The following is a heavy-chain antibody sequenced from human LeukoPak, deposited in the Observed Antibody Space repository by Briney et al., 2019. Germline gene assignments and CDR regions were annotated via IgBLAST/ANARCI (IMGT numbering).Heavy chain of an antibody. CDR2: INPNSGGT. CDR3: ARGYSSGWYYFDY. Sequence: ASVKVSCKASGYTLTGYYMHWVRQAPGQGLEWMGWINPNSGGTNYAQKFQGRVTMTRDTSISTAYMELSRLRSDDTAVYYCARGYSSGWYYFDYWGQGTLVTVSS. J-gene: IGHJ4*02. CDR1: GYTLTGYY. V-gene: IGHV1-2*02. D-gene: IGHD6-19*01.